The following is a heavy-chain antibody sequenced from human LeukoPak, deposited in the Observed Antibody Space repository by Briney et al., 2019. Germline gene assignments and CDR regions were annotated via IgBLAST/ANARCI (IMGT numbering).Heavy chain of an antibody. D-gene: IGHD1-1*01. J-gene: IGHJ4*02. CDR1: GFTFSNYW. CDR2: IKQGESER. V-gene: IGHV3-7*01. Sequence: GGSLRLSCAASGFTFSNYWMSWVRQAPGRGLEWVANIKQGESERSYVDSVKGRFTISRDNANNSLFLQMNTLRAEDTAVFYCARVSSGGVEFDHWGQGTLVTVSS. CDR3: ARVSSGGVEFDH.